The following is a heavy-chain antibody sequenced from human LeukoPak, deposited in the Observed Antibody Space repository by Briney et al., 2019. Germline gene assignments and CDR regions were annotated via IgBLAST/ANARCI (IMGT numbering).Heavy chain of an antibody. J-gene: IGHJ4*02. D-gene: IGHD3-9*01. CDR1: GGTFSSYA. CDR3: ATDNYDVLTGYFDY. CDR2: IIPIFGTA. Sequence: ASVKVSCKASGGTFSSYAISWVRQAPGQGLEWMGGIIPIFGTANYAQKFQGRVTITTDESTSTAYMELSSLRSGDTAVYYYATDNYDVLTGYFDYWGQGTLVTVSS. V-gene: IGHV1-69*05.